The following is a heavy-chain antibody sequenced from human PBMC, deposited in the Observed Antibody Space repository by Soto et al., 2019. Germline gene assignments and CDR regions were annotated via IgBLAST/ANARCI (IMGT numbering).Heavy chain of an antibody. V-gene: IGHV3-23*01. Sequence: EAQLLESGGGLVQPGGSLRLSCAASGFTFNNYAMSWVRRAPGKGLEWVSGISGSGRSTYYADSVKGRFTISRDTSRNTVYLQMNSLRGEDTAVYYCAKDDAPAALSTLESWGRGTLVTVSS. CDR1: GFTFNNYA. D-gene: IGHD2-2*01. CDR3: AKDDAPAALSTLES. CDR2: ISGSGRST. J-gene: IGHJ5*02.